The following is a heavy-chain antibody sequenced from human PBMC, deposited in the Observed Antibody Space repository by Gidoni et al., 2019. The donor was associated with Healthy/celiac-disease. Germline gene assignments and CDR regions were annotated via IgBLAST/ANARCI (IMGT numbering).Heavy chain of an antibody. CDR2: IGVSGGST. J-gene: IGHJ2*01. V-gene: IGHV3-23*01. CDR3: AKDSLGLYYDPWYFDL. Sequence: EVQLLESGGGLVQPGGSLRLSWAASGFTFSSQSMSWVRQAPGKGLEWVSAIGVSGGSTYYADSVKGRFTISRDNSKNTLYLQMNSLRAEDTAVYYCAKDSLGLYYDPWYFDLWGRGTLVTVSS. CDR1: GFTFSSQS. D-gene: IGHD2-8*01.